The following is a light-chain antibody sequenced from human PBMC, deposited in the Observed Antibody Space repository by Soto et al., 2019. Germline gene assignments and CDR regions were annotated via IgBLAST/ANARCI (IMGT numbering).Light chain of an antibody. V-gene: IGKV1-9*01. CDR3: QQLNSYPLT. CDR1: QGISSY. Sequence: IQMTQSPSPLSALVGDRVTITCRASQGISSYLAWYQQKTGKAPKLLICGASILQSGVPSRFRGSGSETDFTLTINSLQPEDFATYYCQQLNSYPLTFGGGTKVDIK. J-gene: IGKJ4*01. CDR2: GAS.